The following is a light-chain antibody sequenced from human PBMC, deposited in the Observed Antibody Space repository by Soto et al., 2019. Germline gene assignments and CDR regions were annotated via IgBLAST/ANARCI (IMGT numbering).Light chain of an antibody. CDR1: QTVNSN. CDR3: QQYTQWPIT. J-gene: IGKJ5*01. CDR2: GIS. Sequence: EVVMTQSPATLSVSPGEGATLSCRTSQTVNSNYLAWYQQKSGQAPRLLIYGISTRATGVPDRFSAGGSGTEFTLTISSLQPEDFAVYYCQQYTQWPITSGQGTRLEIK. V-gene: IGKV3D-15*01.